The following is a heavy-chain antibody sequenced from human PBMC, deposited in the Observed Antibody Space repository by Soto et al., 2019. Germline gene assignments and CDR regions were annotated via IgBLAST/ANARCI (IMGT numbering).Heavy chain of an antibody. CDR2: IYYSGST. CDR1: GGSISSSRYY. J-gene: IGHJ6*02. Sequence: SETLSLICTVSGGSISSSRYYWGWIRQPPGKGLEWIGSIYYSGSTYYNPSLKSRVTISVDTSKNQFSLKLSSVTAADTAVYYCARLGSSYSRYYYYGMDVWGQGTTVTVS. D-gene: IGHD2-15*01. CDR3: ARLGSSYSRYYYYGMDV. V-gene: IGHV4-39*01.